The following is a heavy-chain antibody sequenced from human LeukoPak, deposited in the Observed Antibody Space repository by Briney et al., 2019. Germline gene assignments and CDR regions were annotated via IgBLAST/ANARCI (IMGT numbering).Heavy chain of an antibody. D-gene: IGHD3-3*01. CDR2: INHSGST. CDR3: ARGIINYDFWSGYRIFDY. J-gene: IGHJ4*02. Sequence: SETLSLTCAVSGGSISSGGYYWRWIRQPPGKGLEWIGEINHSGSTNYNPSLKSRVTISVDTSKNQFSLKLSSVTAADTAVYYCARGIINYDFWSGYRIFDYWGQGTLVTVSS. CDR1: GGSISSGGYY. V-gene: IGHV4-34*01.